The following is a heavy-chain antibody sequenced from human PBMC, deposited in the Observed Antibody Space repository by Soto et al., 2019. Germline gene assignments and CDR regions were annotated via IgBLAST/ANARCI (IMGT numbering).Heavy chain of an antibody. D-gene: IGHD6-13*01. V-gene: IGHV3-23*04. CDR1: GFRFSSYA. J-gene: IGHJ6*02. CDR2: ISGSGVNT. Sequence: EVQLVESGGGSVQPGGSLRLSCAASGFRFSSYAISWVRQAPGKGLEWVSGISGSGVNTYHADSVTGRFTISRDNSKNTVNLQMNSLRDDDTAVYYCAKGVFARDYYYHGMDVWGQGTTVTVSS. CDR3: AKGVFARDYYYHGMDV.